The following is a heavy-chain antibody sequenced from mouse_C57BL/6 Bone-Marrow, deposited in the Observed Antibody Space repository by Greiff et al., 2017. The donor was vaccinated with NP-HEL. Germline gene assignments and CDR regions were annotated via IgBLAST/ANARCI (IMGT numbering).Heavy chain of an antibody. CDR1: GFNIKNTY. CDR3: AGDYDSYYYAMDY. V-gene: IGHV14-3*01. Sequence: VQLKESVAELVRPGASVKLSCTASGFNIKNTYMHWVKQRPEQGLEWIGRIDPANGNTKYAPKFQGKATITADTSSNTAYLQLSSLTSEDTAIYYCAGDYDSYYYAMDYWGQGTSVTVSS. CDR2: IDPANGNT. J-gene: IGHJ4*01. D-gene: IGHD2-4*01.